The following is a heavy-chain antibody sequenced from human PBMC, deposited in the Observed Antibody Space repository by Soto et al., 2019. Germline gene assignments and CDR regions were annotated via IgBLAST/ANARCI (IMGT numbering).Heavy chain of an antibody. J-gene: IGHJ5*02. CDR1: GFIFSHAW. Sequence: EVQLVESGGDLVKPGGSLRLSCAASGFIFSHAWFHWVRQPPGKGLELVGRVKNNGGATDYAASVKGRFTISRDDSKDTVYLQMSSLRTEDTAIYYCAADLGPAYDSNNWFDPWGQETLVTVSS. CDR3: AADLGPAYDSNNWFDP. CDR2: VKNNGGAT. V-gene: IGHV3-15*07. D-gene: IGHD2-21*01.